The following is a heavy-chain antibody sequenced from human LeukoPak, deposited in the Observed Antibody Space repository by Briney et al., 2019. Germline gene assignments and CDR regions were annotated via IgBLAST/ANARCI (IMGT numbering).Heavy chain of an antibody. Sequence: GGSLRLSCAASGFTFSSYWMSWVRQAPGKGLEWVANIKQDGSEKYYVDSEKGRFTISRDNAKNSLYLQMNSLRAEDTAVYYCARVLYYYDSSGPGEFDYWGQGTLVTVSS. CDR1: GFTFSSYW. CDR3: ARVLYYYDSSGPGEFDY. V-gene: IGHV3-7*01. D-gene: IGHD3-22*01. CDR2: IKQDGSEK. J-gene: IGHJ4*02.